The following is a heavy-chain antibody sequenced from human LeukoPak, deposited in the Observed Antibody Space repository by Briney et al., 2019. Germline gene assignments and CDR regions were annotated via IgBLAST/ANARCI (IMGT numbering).Heavy chain of an antibody. Sequence: SVKVSCKASGGTFSSYAISWVRQAPGQGLEWMGGIIPIFGTANYAQKFQGRVTITADESTSTAYMELSSLRSEDTAVYYCASGLTTVNYDYYYMDVWGKGTTVTISS. CDR2: IIPIFGTA. V-gene: IGHV1-69*13. CDR1: GGTFSSYA. D-gene: IGHD4-17*01. CDR3: ASGLTTVNYDYYYMDV. J-gene: IGHJ6*03.